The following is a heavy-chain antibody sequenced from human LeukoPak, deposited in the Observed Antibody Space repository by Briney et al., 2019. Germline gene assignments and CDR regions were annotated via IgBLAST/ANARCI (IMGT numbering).Heavy chain of an antibody. CDR1: GFTFSSYW. CDR2: IYSGGST. CDR3: ARWEGGSGAFDI. V-gene: IGHV3-53*01. J-gene: IGHJ3*02. Sequence: PGGSLRLSCAASGFTFSSYWMHWVRQAPGKGLEWVSVIYSGGSTYYADSVKGRFTISRDNSKNTLYLQMNSLRAEDTAVYYCARWEGGSGAFDIWGQGTMVTVSS. D-gene: IGHD3-10*01.